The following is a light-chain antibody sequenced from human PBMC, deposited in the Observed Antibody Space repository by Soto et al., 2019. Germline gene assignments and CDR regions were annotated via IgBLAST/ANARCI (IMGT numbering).Light chain of an antibody. CDR1: QSVGNNY. J-gene: IGKJ3*01. V-gene: IGKV3-20*01. CDR3: QQYGGSPPFT. Sequence: EIVLTQSPGTLSLSPGERATLSCRASQSVGNNYLAWYQQRPGQSPRLLIYAASSRVNGIPDRFSGSGSETDFTLTISRLEPEDFAVYYCQQYGGSPPFTFGPGIKVDIK. CDR2: AAS.